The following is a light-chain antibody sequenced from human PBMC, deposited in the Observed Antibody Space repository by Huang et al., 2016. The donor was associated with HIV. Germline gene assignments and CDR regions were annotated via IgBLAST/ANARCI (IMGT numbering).Light chain of an antibody. J-gene: IGKJ1*01. CDR3: QQSYNTPRT. CDR2: AAS. CDR1: HTISNF. V-gene: IGKV1-39*01. Sequence: DIQMTQSPSSLSASVGDSVTITCRASHTISNFLNWYQQKPGQAPQVLIAAASSSQSGVPSMFSCSGSGTDFTLTITNLQPEDFATYYCQQSYNTPRTFGQGTRLEI.